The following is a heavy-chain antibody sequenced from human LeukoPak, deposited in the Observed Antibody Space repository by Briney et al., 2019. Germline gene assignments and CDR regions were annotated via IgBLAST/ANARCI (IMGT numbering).Heavy chain of an antibody. D-gene: IGHD6-19*01. V-gene: IGHV1-69*13. CDR1: GGTFSSYA. CDR3: ARVPTPVSGSNWFDP. Sequence: SVKVSCKASGGTFSSYAISWVRQAPGQGLEWMGGIIPIFGTANYAQKFQGRVTITADESTSTAYMELSSLRSEDTAVYYCARVPTPVSGSNWFDPWGQGTLVTVSS. CDR2: IIPIFGTA. J-gene: IGHJ5*02.